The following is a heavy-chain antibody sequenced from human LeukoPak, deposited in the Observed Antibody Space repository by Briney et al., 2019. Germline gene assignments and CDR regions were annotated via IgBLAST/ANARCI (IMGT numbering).Heavy chain of an antibody. Sequence: PSETLSLTCAVSDDSFSSHYWTWIRQPPGKGLEWIGYISYIGSTNYNPSLKSRVTISIDTSKNQFSLKLRSVTAADTAVYYCARDLVTVTKGFDIWSQGTMVSVSS. V-gene: IGHV4-59*11. J-gene: IGHJ3*02. CDR3: ARDLVTVTKGFDI. D-gene: IGHD4-17*01. CDR2: ISYIGST. CDR1: DDSFSSHY.